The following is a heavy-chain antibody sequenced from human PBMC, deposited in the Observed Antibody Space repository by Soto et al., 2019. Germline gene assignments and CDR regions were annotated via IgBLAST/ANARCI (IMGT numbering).Heavy chain of an antibody. V-gene: IGHV3-21*06. CDR3: ARESEDLTSNFDY. CDR1: GFTFSRYS. Sequence: GGSLRLSCAASGFTFSRYSMNWVRQAPGKGLEWVSSISSTTNYIYYGDSMKGRFTISRDNAKNSLYLEMNSLRAEDTAVYYCARESEDLTSNFDYWGQGTLVTV. CDR2: ISSTTNYI. J-gene: IGHJ4*02.